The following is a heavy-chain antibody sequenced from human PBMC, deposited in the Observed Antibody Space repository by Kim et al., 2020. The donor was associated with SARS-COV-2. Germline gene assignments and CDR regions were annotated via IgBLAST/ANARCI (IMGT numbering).Heavy chain of an antibody. CDR2: NT. CDR3: ARVGRYYFDY. Sequence: NTNYAQKLQGRVTMTTDTSTSTAYMELRSLRSDDTAVYYCARVGRYYFDYWGQGTLVTVSS. V-gene: IGHV1-18*01. J-gene: IGHJ4*02.